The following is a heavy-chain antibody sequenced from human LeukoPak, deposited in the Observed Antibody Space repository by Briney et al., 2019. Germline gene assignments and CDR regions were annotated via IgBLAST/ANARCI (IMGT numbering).Heavy chain of an antibody. J-gene: IGHJ3*02. V-gene: IGHV3-30*18. CDR3: AKARYCSSTSCRAPSAFDI. D-gene: IGHD2-2*01. CDR1: GFTFSSYG. CDR2: ISYDGSNK. Sequence: GGSLRLSCAAPGFTFSSYGMHWVRQAPGKGLEWVAVISYDGSNKYYADSVKGRFTISRDNSKNTLYLQMNSLRAEDTAVYYCAKARYCSSTSCRAPSAFDIWGQGTMVTVSS.